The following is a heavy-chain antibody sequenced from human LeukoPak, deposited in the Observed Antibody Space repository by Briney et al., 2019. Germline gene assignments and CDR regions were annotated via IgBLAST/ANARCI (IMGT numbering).Heavy chain of an antibody. D-gene: IGHD3-10*02. Sequence: GGSLRLSCAASGFTFSGYSMNWVRQAPGKGLEWVSSISSSSSYIYYADSVKGRFTISRDNAKNSLYLQMNSLRAEDTAVYYCAELGITMIGGVWGKGTTVTLSS. J-gene: IGHJ6*04. CDR2: ISSSSSYI. V-gene: IGHV3-21*01. CDR3: AELGITMIGGV. CDR1: GFTFSGYS.